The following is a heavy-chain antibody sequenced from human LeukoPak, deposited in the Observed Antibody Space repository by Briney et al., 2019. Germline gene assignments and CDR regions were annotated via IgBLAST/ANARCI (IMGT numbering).Heavy chain of an antibody. CDR3: AREALSGSGGTRYYFDY. J-gene: IGHJ4*02. CDR1: GFTVSSNY. CDR2: IYSDGST. V-gene: IGHV3-66*01. Sequence: GGSLRLSCAASGFTVSSNYMSWVRQAPGKGLEWVSVIYSDGSTYYAESVKGRFTISRDNSKNTLSLQMNTLRADDTAVYYCAREALSGSGGTRYYFDYWGQGALVTVSS. D-gene: IGHD3-10*01.